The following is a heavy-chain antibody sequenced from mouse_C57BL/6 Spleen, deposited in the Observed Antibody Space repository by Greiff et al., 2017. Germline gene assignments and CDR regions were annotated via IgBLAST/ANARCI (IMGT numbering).Heavy chain of an antibody. J-gene: IGHJ1*03. CDR2: IYPGDGDT. V-gene: IGHV1-82*01. CDR3: ARSVYDGYFWYFDV. D-gene: IGHD2-3*01. Sequence: VQLQQSGPELVKPGASVKISCKASGYAFSSSWMNWVKQRPGKGLEWIGRIYPGDGDTNYNGKFKGKATLTADKSSSTDYMQLSSLTSEDSAVYFCARSVYDGYFWYFDVWGTGTTVTVSS. CDR1: GYAFSSSW.